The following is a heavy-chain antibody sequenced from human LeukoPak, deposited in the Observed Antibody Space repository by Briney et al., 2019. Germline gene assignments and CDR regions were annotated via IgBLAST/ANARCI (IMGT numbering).Heavy chain of an antibody. Sequence: PSETLSLTCAVYGGSFSGYYWSWIRQPPGKGLEWIGEINHSGSTNYNPSLKSRVTISVDTSKNQFSLKLSSVTAADTAVYYCAKTYYDFWSGYRDAFDIWGQGTMVTVSS. J-gene: IGHJ3*02. D-gene: IGHD3-3*01. CDR1: GGSFSGYY. CDR2: INHSGST. V-gene: IGHV4-34*01. CDR3: AKTYYDFWSGYRDAFDI.